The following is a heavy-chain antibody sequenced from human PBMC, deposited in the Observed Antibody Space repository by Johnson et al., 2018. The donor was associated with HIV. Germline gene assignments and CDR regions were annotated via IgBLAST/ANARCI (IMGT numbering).Heavy chain of an antibody. CDR2: ISYDGVNK. D-gene: IGHD1-26*01. Sequence: QVQLVESGGTLAKPAWSPRLSCAASQFIFSNYYMNCVRQAPGNGLELVAVISYDGVNKYYADSVKGRFTVSRDNSKNTLYLQMTSLRTEDTAVYYCARGGFDIVGGTIGWSAFDIWGQGTMVTVSS. CDR3: ARGGFDIVGGTIGWSAFDI. V-gene: IGHV3-30*03. J-gene: IGHJ3*02. CDR1: QFIFSNYY.